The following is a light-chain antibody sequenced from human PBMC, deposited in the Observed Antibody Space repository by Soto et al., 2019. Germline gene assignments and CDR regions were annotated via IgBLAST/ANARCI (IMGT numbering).Light chain of an antibody. J-gene: IGLJ3*02. Sequence: QSALTQPPSASGSPGQSVTISCTGTSSDIGIYDFVSWYRQHPGKAPKLLIYEVSKRPSGVPDRFSGSKSGNTASLTVSDLQTEDAADYYCSAYAGTNDLGVFGGGTKLTVL. CDR1: SSDIGIYDF. V-gene: IGLV2-8*01. CDR2: EVS. CDR3: SAYAGTNDLGV.